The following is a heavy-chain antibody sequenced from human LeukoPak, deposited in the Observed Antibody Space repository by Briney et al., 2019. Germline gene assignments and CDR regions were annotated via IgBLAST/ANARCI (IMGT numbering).Heavy chain of an antibody. CDR2: IIPIFGTA. Sequence: SVKVSCKASGGTFSSYAISWVRQAPGQGLEWMGGIIPIFGTANYAQKFQGRVTITADESTSTAYMELSSLRSEDTAVYYCAREYCSGGSCYGDDAFDVWGQGTMVTVSS. V-gene: IGHV1-69*13. CDR3: AREYCSGGSCYGDDAFDV. D-gene: IGHD2-15*01. CDR1: GGTFSSYA. J-gene: IGHJ3*01.